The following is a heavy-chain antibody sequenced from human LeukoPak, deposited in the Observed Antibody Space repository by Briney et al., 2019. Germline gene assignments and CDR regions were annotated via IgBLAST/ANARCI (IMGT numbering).Heavy chain of an antibody. CDR2: IIPIFGTA. Sequence: ASVKVSCKASGYTFTGYYMHWVRQAPGQGLEWMGGIIPIFGTADYAQRFQGRVTITADESTSTAYMELNSLRPEDTAVYYCAKDDAWLQYGNWGRGTLVTVSS. CDR3: AKDDAWLQYGN. V-gene: IGHV1-69*13. CDR1: GYTFTGYY. J-gene: IGHJ4*02. D-gene: IGHD5-24*01.